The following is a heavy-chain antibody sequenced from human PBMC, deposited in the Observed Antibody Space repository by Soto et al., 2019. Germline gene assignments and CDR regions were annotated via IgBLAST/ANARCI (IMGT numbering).Heavy chain of an antibody. CDR3: ARDDYGDYAYYYGMDV. V-gene: IGHV1-3*01. CDR1: GYTFTSYA. J-gene: IGHJ6*02. Sequence: ASVKVACKASGYTFTSYAMHWVRQAPGQRLEWMGWINAGNGNTKYSQKFQGRVTITRDTSASTAYMELSSLRSEDTAVYYCARDDYGDYAYYYGMDVWGQGTTVTVSS. CDR2: INAGNGNT. D-gene: IGHD4-17*01.